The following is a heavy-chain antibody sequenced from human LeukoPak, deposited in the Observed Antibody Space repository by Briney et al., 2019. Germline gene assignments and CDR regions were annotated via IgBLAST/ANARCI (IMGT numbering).Heavy chain of an antibody. CDR3: ARRGSGWYYFDY. D-gene: IGHD6-19*01. CDR1: GGSISSSSYY. CDR2: IYYSGST. V-gene: IGHV4-39*01. Sequence: PSETLSLTCTVSGGSISSSSYYWGWIRQSPGKGLEWIGSIYYSGSTYYNPSLKSRVTISVDTSKNQFSLKLSSVTAADTAVYYCARRGSGWYYFDYWGQGTLVTVSS. J-gene: IGHJ4*02.